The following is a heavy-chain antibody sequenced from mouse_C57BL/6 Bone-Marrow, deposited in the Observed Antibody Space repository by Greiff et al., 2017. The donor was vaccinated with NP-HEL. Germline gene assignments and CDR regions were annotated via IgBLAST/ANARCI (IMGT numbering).Heavy chain of an antibody. CDR2: IDPNSGGT. J-gene: IGHJ4*01. CDR3: ARGAITTVVSYYYAMDY. D-gene: IGHD1-1*01. CDR1: GYTFTSYW. V-gene: IGHV1-72*01. Sequence: QVQLQQPGAELVKPGASVKLSCKASGYTFTSYWMHWVKPRPGRGLEWIGRIDPNSGGTKYNEKFKSKATLTVDKPSSTAYMQLSSLTSEDSAVYYCARGAITTVVSYYYAMDYWGQGTSVTVSS.